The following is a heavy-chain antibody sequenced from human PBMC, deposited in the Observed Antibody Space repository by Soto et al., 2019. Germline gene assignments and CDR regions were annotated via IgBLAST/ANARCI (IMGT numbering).Heavy chain of an antibody. Sequence: QVQLQESGPGLVKPSQTLSLTCTVSGGSISNTAYYWNWLRQHPGKGLEWIGYIRYTGSPSYNPSLKSXXNXSXXTSKTQLSLHLSSVTAADTAVYYCAGGRDGYKSRYWGQGTLVSVSS. V-gene: IGHV4-31*03. CDR1: GGSISNTAYY. J-gene: IGHJ4*02. CDR3: AGGRDGYKSRY. CDR2: IRYTGSP. D-gene: IGHD5-12*01.